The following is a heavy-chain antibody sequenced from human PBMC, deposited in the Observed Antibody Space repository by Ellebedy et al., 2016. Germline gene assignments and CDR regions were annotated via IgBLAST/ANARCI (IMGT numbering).Heavy chain of an antibody. Sequence: ASVKVSCKASGGTFSSYAISWVRQAPGQGLEWMGRIIPILGIANYAQKFQGRVTITADKSTSTAYMELSSLRSEDTAVYYCASALYYYDSSGYDDRDYYYGMDVWGQGTTVTVSS. CDR3: ASALYYYDSSGYDDRDYYYGMDV. V-gene: IGHV1-69*04. J-gene: IGHJ6*02. CDR1: GGTFSSYA. D-gene: IGHD3-22*01. CDR2: IIPILGIA.